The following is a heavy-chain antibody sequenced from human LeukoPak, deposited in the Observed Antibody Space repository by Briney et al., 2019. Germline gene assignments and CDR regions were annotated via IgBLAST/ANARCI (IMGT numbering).Heavy chain of an antibody. CDR3: ARDALNTAMGL. J-gene: IGHJ4*02. CDR2: IYTSGTT. V-gene: IGHV4-4*07. CDR1: GGSISIYY. Sequence: SETLSLTSTVSGGSISIYYWSWIRQPAGKGLEWIGRIYTSGTTHYNPSLKGRVTMSVDTSKNQFSLKLSSVTAADTAVYYCARDALNTAMGLWGQGTLVTVSS. D-gene: IGHD5-18*01.